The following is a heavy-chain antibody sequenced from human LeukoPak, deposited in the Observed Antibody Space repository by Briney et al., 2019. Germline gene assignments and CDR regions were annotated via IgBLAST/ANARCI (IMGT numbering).Heavy chain of an antibody. J-gene: IGHJ4*02. V-gene: IGHV1-2*06. CDR1: GYTFIGYY. CDR3: ARYYSGSYDF. CDR2: TNPNSGGT. D-gene: IGHD1-26*01. Sequence: ASVKVSCKASGYTFIGYYMHWVRQAPGQGLEWMGRTNPNSGGTDYAQTFQGRVTMTRDTSVSIAYMELSSLRSDDTAVYYCARYYSGSYDFWGQGTLVTVSS.